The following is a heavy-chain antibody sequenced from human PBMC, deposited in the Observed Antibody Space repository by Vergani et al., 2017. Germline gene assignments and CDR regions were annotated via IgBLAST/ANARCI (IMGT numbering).Heavy chain of an antibody. CDR1: GFTFSSYA. CDR3: AKDRGPDNWNYGY. J-gene: IGHJ4*02. CDR2: ISGSGGST. Sequence: EVQLLESGGGLVQPGGSLRLSCAASGFTFSSYAISWVRQAPGKGLEWVSAISGSGGSTYYADSVKGRFTISRDNSKNTLYLQMNSLRAEDTAVYYCAKDRGPDNWNYGYWGQGTLGTVSS. V-gene: IGHV3-23*01. D-gene: IGHD1-7*01.